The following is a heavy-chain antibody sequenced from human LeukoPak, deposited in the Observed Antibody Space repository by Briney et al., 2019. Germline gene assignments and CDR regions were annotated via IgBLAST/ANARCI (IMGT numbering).Heavy chain of an antibody. Sequence: GGSLRLSCAASGFTFSSYGMHWVRQAPGKGLEGVAFIRYDGSNKYYADSVKGRFTISRDNSKNTLYLQMNSLRAEDTAVYYCAKGGAWSGYPAVGYYYYMDVWGKGTTVTVSS. V-gene: IGHV3-30*02. J-gene: IGHJ6*03. D-gene: IGHD3-3*01. CDR3: AKGGAWSGYPAVGYYYYMDV. CDR1: GFTFSSYG. CDR2: IRYDGSNK.